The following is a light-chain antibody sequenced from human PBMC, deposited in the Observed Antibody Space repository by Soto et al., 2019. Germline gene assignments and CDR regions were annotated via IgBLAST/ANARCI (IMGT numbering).Light chain of an antibody. CDR3: AAWDGSLSGRV. V-gene: IGLV1-47*01. Sequence: QSAVTQPPSASGTPGQRVTISCSGSSSNIGSNYVSWYQHLPGTAPKLLIYKNNQRPSGVPDRFSGSKSGTSASLALSGLRSEDEADYYCAAWDGSLSGRVFGTGTKLTVL. J-gene: IGLJ1*01. CDR1: SSNIGSNY. CDR2: KNN.